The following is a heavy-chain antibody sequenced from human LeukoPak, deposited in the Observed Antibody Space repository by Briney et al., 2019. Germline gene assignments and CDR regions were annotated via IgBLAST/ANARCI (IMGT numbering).Heavy chain of an antibody. CDR2: VHSSGIT. CDR1: GDSISSYY. J-gene: IGHJ5*02. Sequence: PSETLSLTCSVSGDSISSYYWSWIRQPPGKGLEWIGYVHSSGITKYNPSLKSRVTISLDTSKNQFSLRMNSVTAADTAVYYCARVVVHGHSDLWGQGTLVTVSS. CDR3: ARVVVHGHSDL. V-gene: IGHV4-59*08. D-gene: IGHD3-16*02.